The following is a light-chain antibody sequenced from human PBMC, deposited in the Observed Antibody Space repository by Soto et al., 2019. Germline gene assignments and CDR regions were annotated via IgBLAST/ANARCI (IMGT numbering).Light chain of an antibody. CDR2: DAS. J-gene: IGKJ4*01. CDR1: QNINSR. Sequence: DIQMTQSPSTLPASVGGRVTITCRASQNINSRLACYQQKPGKAPKLLITDASNLKTGVPSRFSGSGSGTEYTFTINSLQPEDIATYYCQQYENFPLTFGGGTKVDIK. CDR3: QQYENFPLT. V-gene: IGKV1-33*01.